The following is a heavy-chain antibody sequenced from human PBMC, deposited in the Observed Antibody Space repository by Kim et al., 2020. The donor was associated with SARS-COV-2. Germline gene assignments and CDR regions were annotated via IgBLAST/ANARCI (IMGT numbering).Heavy chain of an antibody. CDR2: ISTYNGYT. CDR3: ARSQGAEEGAWFDP. J-gene: IGHJ5*02. CDR1: GYTFINYG. D-gene: IGHD1-26*01. Sequence: ASVKVSCKTSGYTFINYGIAWVRQAPGQGLEWMGWISTYNGYTRFAQKIQDRVIMTTDTSTNTVYLELRSLRSNDTAIYYCARSQGAEEGAWFDPWCQGTLVTVLS. V-gene: IGHV1-18*04.